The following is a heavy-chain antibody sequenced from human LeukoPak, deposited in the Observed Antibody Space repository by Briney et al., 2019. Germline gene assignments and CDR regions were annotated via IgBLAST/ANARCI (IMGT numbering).Heavy chain of an antibody. J-gene: IGHJ5*02. Sequence: SETLSLTCTVSGGSISDDYWSWIRQPPGKGLEWIGYISYTGSTTYNPSLKSRLTISVDTSRNRFSLKLNSMTAADTAVYYCAREGARSSIAARRGYWFDPWGQGTLVTVSS. V-gene: IGHV4-59*01. CDR1: GGSISDDY. CDR2: ISYTGST. CDR3: AREGARSSIAARRGYWFDP. D-gene: IGHD6-6*01.